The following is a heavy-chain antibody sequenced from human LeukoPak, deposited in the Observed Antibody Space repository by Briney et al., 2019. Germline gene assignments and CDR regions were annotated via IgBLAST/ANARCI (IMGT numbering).Heavy chain of an antibody. Sequence: SETLSLTCTVSGGSISNYYWSWIRQHPGKGLEWIGCIYYTGGTYYNPSLKSRVTISVDTTKNQISLMLSSVTAADTAAYYCARAYRSGWYPDYWGQGTLVTVSS. CDR2: IYYTGGT. CDR1: GGSISNYY. CDR3: ARAYRSGWYPDY. D-gene: IGHD6-19*01. J-gene: IGHJ4*02. V-gene: IGHV4-59*01.